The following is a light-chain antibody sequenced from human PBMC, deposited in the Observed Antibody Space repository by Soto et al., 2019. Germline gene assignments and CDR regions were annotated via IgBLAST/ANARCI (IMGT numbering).Light chain of an antibody. Sequence: QSVLTQPASVSGSPGQSITISCTGTRRDVGTYNYGSWYQQQPGKAPKLMIYEVSNRPSGVSDRFSGSKSGNTASLTISGLQAEDEADSYCISFTSSNSWVFGGGTKVTVL. CDR3: ISFTSSNSWV. J-gene: IGLJ3*02. CDR2: EVS. CDR1: RRDVGTYNY. V-gene: IGLV2-14*01.